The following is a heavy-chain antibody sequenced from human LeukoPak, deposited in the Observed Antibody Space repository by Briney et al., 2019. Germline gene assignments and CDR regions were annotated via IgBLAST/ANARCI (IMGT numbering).Heavy chain of an antibody. CDR1: GGSVTTHY. Sequence: SETLSLTCTVSGGSVTTHYWNWIRQAPGKGPEWIGYVYDSGSTIYNPSLKSRLTISIDSSKNQFSLRLSSVTAADTAVYYCARLSTSSWFAPFDYWGRGTLVTVSS. V-gene: IGHV4-59*02. CDR3: ARLSTSSWFAPFDY. D-gene: IGHD6-13*01. J-gene: IGHJ4*02. CDR2: VYDSGST.